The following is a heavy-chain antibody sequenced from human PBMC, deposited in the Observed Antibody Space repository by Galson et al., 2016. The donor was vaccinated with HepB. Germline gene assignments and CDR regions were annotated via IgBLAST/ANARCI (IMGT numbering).Heavy chain of an antibody. D-gene: IGHD6-25*01. V-gene: IGHV3-7*01. Sequence: SLRLSCAASGFTFSGYWMTWVRQAPGKGLEWVANIKQDRSEKNYVDSVKGRFTISRDNAKSLVYLQMNSLRAEDTAMYYCASAPAATESDYWGQGTLVTVSP. CDR3: ASAPAATESDY. CDR1: GFTFSGYW. J-gene: IGHJ4*02. CDR2: IKQDRSEK.